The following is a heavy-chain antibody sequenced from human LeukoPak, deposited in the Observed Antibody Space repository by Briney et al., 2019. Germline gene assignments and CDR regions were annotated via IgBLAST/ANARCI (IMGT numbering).Heavy chain of an antibody. Sequence: TLSLTCTVSGGSIGTSSYYWGWIRQPPGKALEWLARIDWDDDKFYSTSLKTRLTISKDTSKNQVVLTMTNMDPVDTATYYCTRSQFCSGNSCYSRDWFDPWGQGTLVTVSS. D-gene: IGHD2-15*01. CDR2: IDWDDDK. J-gene: IGHJ5*02. CDR3: TRSQFCSGNSCYSRDWFDP. V-gene: IGHV2-70*16. CDR1: GGSIGTSSYY.